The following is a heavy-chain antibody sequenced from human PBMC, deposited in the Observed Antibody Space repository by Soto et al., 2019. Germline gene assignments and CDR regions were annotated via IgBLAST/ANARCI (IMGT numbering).Heavy chain of an antibody. D-gene: IGHD2-21*02. Sequence: QVQLVESGGGVVQPGKSLRLSCAASGFAFSDYGMHWVRQTPGKGLEWVALISYDGIYEYYADSVKGRFTLSRDNSKNTLYLQMNSLSTGDTAIYYCANDGAGIEVTGHETFEIWGQGTMVTVSS. CDR2: ISYDGIYE. CDR3: ANDGAGIEVTGHETFEI. V-gene: IGHV3-30*18. CDR1: GFAFSDYG. J-gene: IGHJ3*02.